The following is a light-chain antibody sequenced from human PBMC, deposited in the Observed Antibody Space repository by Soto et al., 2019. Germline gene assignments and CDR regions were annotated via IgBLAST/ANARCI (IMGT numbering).Light chain of an antibody. J-gene: IGKJ5*01. V-gene: IGKV1-13*02. CDR2: DAS. Sequence: AIQLTQSPSSLSASVGDTVTITCRASQGISNALAWYQQIPGKPPKLLIYDASTLETGVPSRFSGSGSGTDFTLTISSLQAGDFATYYCQQFTGFPTFGQGTRLEIQ. CDR1: QGISNA. CDR3: QQFTGFPT.